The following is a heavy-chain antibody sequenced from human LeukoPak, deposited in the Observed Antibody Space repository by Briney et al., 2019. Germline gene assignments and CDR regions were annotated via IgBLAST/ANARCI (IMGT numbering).Heavy chain of an antibody. CDR1: GYTFTGYY. V-gene: IGHV1-8*02. D-gene: IGHD5-12*01. Sequence: GASVKVSCKASGYTFTGYYMQWVRQAPGQGLEWMGWMNPNSGNTGYAQKFQGRVTMTRNTSISTAYMELSSLRSEDTAVYYCARGSLLATIIYYYYYMDVWGKGTTVTISS. CDR2: MNPNSGNT. J-gene: IGHJ6*03. CDR3: ARGSLLATIIYYYYYMDV.